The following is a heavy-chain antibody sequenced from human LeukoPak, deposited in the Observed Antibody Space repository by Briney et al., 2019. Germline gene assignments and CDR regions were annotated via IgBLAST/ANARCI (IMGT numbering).Heavy chain of an antibody. D-gene: IGHD3-22*01. CDR2: ISPGGGPT. CDR3: AKDYYDSSGSQYDY. V-gene: IGHV3-23*01. J-gene: IGHJ4*02. Sequence: RGGSLRLSCEGSGFPLSSHGMNWVRQAPGRGVEWVSGISPGGGPTYDADYVRVRFTSSRDDSKNTLYLQMNSLRAEDTAVYCCAKDYYDSSGSQYDYWGQGTLVTVSS. CDR1: GFPLSSHG.